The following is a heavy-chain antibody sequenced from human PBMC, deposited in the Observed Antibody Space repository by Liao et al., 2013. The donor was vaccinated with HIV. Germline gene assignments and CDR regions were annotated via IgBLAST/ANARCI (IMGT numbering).Heavy chain of an antibody. CDR1: GGSINSYY. D-gene: IGHD5/OR15-5a*01. CDR3: ARGVPPDY. Sequence: QVHLQESGPGVVKASETLSLTCSVSGGSINSYYWSWVRQPAGKGLEWIGRISPIGGANYNPSLKSRLMMSVDTTKNQFSLKLTSVTAADTAVYYCARGVPPDYWGQGTLVTVSS. J-gene: IGHJ4*02. CDR2: ISPIGGA. V-gene: IGHV4-4*07.